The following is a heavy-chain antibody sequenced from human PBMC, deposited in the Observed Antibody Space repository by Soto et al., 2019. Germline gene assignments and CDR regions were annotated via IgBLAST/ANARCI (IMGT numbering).Heavy chain of an antibody. D-gene: IGHD2-15*01. CDR3: TTEGGYCSGGSCYLTSYYGMDV. V-gene: IGHV3-15*07. CDR1: GFTFSNAW. CDR2: IKSKTDGGTT. Sequence: GGSLRLSCAASGFTFSNAWMNWVRQAPGKGLEWVGRIKSKTDGGTTDYAAPVKGRFTISRDDSKNTLYLQMNSLKTEDTAVYYCTTEGGYCSGGSCYLTSYYGMDVWGQGTTVTVSS. J-gene: IGHJ6*02.